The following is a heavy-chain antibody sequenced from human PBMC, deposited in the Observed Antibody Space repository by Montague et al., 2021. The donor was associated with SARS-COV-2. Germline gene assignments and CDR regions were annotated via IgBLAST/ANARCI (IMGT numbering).Heavy chain of an antibody. D-gene: IGHD3-9*01. Sequence: TLSLTCTVSGDSISSGGYFWGWIRQPPGKGLEWIASIHIGGTSYLNPSLKRRVTISIDSSRNQFSLNVTSVTAADTAVYFCARSRDWYLGNWGQGTLATASS. CDR1: GDSISSGGYF. CDR2: IHIGGTS. CDR3: ARSRDWYLGN. V-gene: IGHV4-39*07. J-gene: IGHJ4*02.